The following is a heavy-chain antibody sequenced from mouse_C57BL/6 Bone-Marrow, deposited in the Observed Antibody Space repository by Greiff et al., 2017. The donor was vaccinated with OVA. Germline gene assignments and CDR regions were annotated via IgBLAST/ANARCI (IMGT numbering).Heavy chain of an antibody. D-gene: IGHD2-3*01. Sequence: VQVVESGAELARPGASVKLSCKASGYTFTSYGISWVKQRTGQGLEWIGEIYPRSGNTYYNEKFKGKATLTADKSSSTAYMELRSLTSEDSAVYFCAREGDYDGYYDAMDYWGQGTSVTVSS. V-gene: IGHV1-81*01. CDR2: IYPRSGNT. J-gene: IGHJ4*01. CDR1: GYTFTSYG. CDR3: AREGDYDGYYDAMDY.